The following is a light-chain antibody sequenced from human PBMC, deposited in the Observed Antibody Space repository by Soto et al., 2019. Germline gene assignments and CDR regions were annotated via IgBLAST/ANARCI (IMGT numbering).Light chain of an antibody. J-gene: IGKJ4*01. CDR3: QQDGNSPLT. CDR2: GAS. CDR1: QSVSAGH. Sequence: EIVLTQSPGTLSLSPGERATLSCRASQSVSAGHLAWYQQRPGQAPRLLIYGASSRATGIPERFSGSGSGTDFALTISRLEPEDCAVYFCQQDGNSPLTFGGGTKVEIK. V-gene: IGKV3-20*01.